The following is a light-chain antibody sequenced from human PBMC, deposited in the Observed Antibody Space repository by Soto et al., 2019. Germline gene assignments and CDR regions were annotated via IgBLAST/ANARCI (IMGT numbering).Light chain of an antibody. CDR3: QQSYSHPGT. V-gene: IGKV1-39*01. CDR2: AAS. CDR1: QRISSY. J-gene: IGKJ2*01. Sequence: DIQMTQSPSSLSASVGDRVTITCRASQRISSYLNWYQQIPGTAPKILIYAASSLQSGVPSRFSGSGSGTDFTLTISSLQPEDFAVYYCQQSYSHPGTFGQGTKLEIK.